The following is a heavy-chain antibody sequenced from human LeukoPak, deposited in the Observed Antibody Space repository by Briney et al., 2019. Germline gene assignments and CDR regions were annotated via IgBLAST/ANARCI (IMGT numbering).Heavy chain of an antibody. Sequence: SETLSLTCAVYGGSFSGYYWSWIRQPPGKGLEWIGEINHSGSTNYNPSLKSRVTISVDTSKNQFSLKLSSVTAADTAVYYCARRLRLRLVDYWGQGTLVTVSS. V-gene: IGHV4-34*01. CDR3: ARRLRLRLVDY. J-gene: IGHJ4*02. D-gene: IGHD5-12*01. CDR2: INHSGST. CDR1: GGSFSGYY.